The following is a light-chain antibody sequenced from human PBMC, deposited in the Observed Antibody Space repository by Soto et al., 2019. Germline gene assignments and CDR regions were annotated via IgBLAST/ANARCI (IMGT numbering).Light chain of an antibody. CDR3: SSYTSSSPLDV. CDR2: EVS. J-gene: IGLJ1*01. CDR1: SSDVGGYNY. Sequence: QSALTQPASVSGSPGQSITISCTGTSSDVGGYNYVSWYQQHPGQAPKLMIYEVSNRPSGVSNHFSGSKSGNTASLTISGLQAEDEADYYCSSYTSSSPLDVFGTGTKVTVL. V-gene: IGLV2-14*01.